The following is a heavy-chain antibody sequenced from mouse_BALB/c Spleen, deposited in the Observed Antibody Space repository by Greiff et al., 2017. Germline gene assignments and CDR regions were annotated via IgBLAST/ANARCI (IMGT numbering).Heavy chain of an antibody. CDR3: ARDRGLPIRYFDV. Sequence: EVKLVESGGGLVKPGGSLKLSCAASGFTFSDYYMYWVRQTPEKRLEWVATISDGGSYTYYPDSVKGRFTISRDNAKNNLYLQMSSLKSEDTAMYYCARDRGLPIRYFDVWGAGTTVTVSS. J-gene: IGHJ1*01. CDR2: ISDGGSYT. D-gene: IGHD3-3*01. V-gene: IGHV5-4*02. CDR1: GFTFSDYY.